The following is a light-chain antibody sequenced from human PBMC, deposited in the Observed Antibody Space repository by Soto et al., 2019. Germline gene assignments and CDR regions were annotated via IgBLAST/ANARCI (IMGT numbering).Light chain of an antibody. CDR1: QTVSASY. Sequence: IVLTQSPGTLSLSPGERATLSCGASQTVSASYLAWYQQKPGQAPRLLIYGASRRATGIPDRFSAGGSGTDFTLTISRLEPEDFAVYSCQQSDSSPFTFGQGTKVEIK. CDR3: QQSDSSPFT. V-gene: IGKV3-20*01. CDR2: GAS. J-gene: IGKJ2*01.